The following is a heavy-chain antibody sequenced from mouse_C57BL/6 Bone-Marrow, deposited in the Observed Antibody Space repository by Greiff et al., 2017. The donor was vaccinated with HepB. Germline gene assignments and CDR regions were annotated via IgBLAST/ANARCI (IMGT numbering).Heavy chain of an antibody. CDR3: TRRVVYYYGSSYFDY. V-gene: IGHV1-15*01. D-gene: IGHD1-1*01. CDR2: IDPETGGT. Sequence: QVQLQQPGAELVRPGASVTLSCKASGYTFTDYEMHWVKQTPVHGLEWIGAIDPETGGTAYNQKFKGKAILTADKSSSTAYMELRSLTSDDSAVYYCTRRVVYYYGSSYFDYWGQGTTLTVSS. J-gene: IGHJ2*01. CDR1: GYTFTDYE.